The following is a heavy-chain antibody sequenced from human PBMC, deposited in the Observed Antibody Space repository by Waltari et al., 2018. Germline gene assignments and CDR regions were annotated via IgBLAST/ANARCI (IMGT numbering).Heavy chain of an antibody. Sequence: QLQLQESGPGLVRPSATLSLTCTVPGGSFRRDHYYWGWTGQPPGKGLEWIGSVYYSGSTYYNKSLKSRVSISADTSRNQFSLELSSVTAADTSLYFCARHCVAYGGAFDIWGQGTMVTVSS. D-gene: IGHD4-17*01. CDR3: ARHCVAYGGAFDI. J-gene: IGHJ3*02. V-gene: IGHV4-39*01. CDR1: GGSFRRDHYY. CDR2: VYYSGST.